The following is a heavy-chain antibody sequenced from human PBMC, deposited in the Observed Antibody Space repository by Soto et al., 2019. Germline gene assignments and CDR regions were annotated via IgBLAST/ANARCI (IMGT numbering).Heavy chain of an antibody. V-gene: IGHV4-31*03. D-gene: IGHD2-15*01. CDR2: IYYSGST. CDR3: AREDKGLFDY. Sequence: QVQLQESGPGLVKPSQTLSLTCTVSGGSISSGGYYWSWIRQHPGKGLEWIGYIYYSGSTYYNPSLESRATIPVDTSKSQSSPKLSAVTAADTAVYYCAREDKGLFDYWGQGTLVTVSS. CDR1: GGSISSGGYY. J-gene: IGHJ4*02.